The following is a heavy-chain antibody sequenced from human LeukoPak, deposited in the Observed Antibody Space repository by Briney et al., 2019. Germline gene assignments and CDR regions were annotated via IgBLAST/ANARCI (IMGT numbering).Heavy chain of an antibody. J-gene: IGHJ3*02. V-gene: IGHV3-21*01. CDR1: GFTFSSYS. D-gene: IGHD3-22*01. Sequence: PGGSLRLSCAASGFTFSSYSMNWVRQAPGKGLEWVSSISGSSSYIYYADSVKGRFTISRDNAKNSLYLQMNSLRAEDTAVYYCASDIAMIVAGAFDIWGQGTMVTVSS. CDR3: ASDIAMIVAGAFDI. CDR2: ISGSSSYI.